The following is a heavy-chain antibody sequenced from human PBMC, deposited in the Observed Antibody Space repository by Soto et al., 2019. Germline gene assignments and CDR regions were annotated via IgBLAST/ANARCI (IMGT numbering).Heavy chain of an antibody. Sequence: QVQLVQSGAEVKKPGASVKVSCKASGYTFTSYGISWVRQAPGQGLEWMGWISAYNGNTNYAQKLQGRVTMTTDTSTSTADMELRSLRSDDTAVYYCARDPADDYVWGSYPPFDYWGQGTLVTVSS. J-gene: IGHJ4*02. D-gene: IGHD3-16*02. V-gene: IGHV1-18*01. CDR2: ISAYNGNT. CDR3: ARDPADDYVWGSYPPFDY. CDR1: GYTFTSYG.